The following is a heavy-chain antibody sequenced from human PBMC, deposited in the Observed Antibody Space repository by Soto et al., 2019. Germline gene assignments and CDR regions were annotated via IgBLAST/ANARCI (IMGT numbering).Heavy chain of an antibody. CDR3: ASWGVELELTLERLHDYGMDV. CDR1: GYTFTGYY. D-gene: IGHD1-7*01. CDR2: INPNSGGT. V-gene: IGHV1-2*04. J-gene: IGHJ6*02. Sequence: ASLKVSCKASGYTFTGYYMHWVRQAPGQGLEWMGWINPNSGGTNYAQKFQGWVTMTRDTSISTAYMALSRLRSDDTAVYYCASWGVELELTLERLHDYGMDVCGQ.